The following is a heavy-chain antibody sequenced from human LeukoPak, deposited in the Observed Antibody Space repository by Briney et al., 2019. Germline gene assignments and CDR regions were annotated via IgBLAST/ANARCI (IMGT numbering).Heavy chain of an antibody. J-gene: IGHJ4*02. CDR3: AIPYDSSGYYYDEDYFDY. CDR2: ISGSGGST. D-gene: IGHD3-22*01. CDR1: GSTFSSNA. Sequence: PGGSLRLSCAASGSTFSSNAMSWVRQAPGKGLEWVSAISGSGGSTYYADSVKGRFTISRDNSKNTLYLQMNSLRAEDTAVYYCAIPYDSSGYYYDEDYFDYWGQGTLVTVSS. V-gene: IGHV3-23*01.